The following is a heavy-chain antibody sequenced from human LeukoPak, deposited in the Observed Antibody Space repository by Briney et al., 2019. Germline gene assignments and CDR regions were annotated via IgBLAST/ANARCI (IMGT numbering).Heavy chain of an antibody. D-gene: IGHD6-19*01. CDR3: GKTTTGYSSGQKPAWPVDY. Sequence: GGSLRLSCEASGFTFGSYTMYWVRQAPGKGLEWVAGIFGSGGSAHYADSAKGRFTISRDNSKNTVYLQINSLRAEDTAVYYCGKTTTGYSSGQKPAWPVDYWGQGTLVTVSS. CDR2: IFGSGGSA. V-gene: IGHV3-23*01. CDR1: GFTFGSYT. J-gene: IGHJ4*02.